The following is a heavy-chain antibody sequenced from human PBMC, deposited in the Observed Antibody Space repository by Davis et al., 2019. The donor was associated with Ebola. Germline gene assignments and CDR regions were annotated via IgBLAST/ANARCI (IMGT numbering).Heavy chain of an antibody. CDR1: GGSFSGYY. J-gene: IGHJ4*02. CDR3: ARTPITMVRGVRGFDY. CDR2: INHSGST. D-gene: IGHD3-10*01. Sequence: MPSETLSLTCAVYGGSFSGYYWSWIRQPPGKGLEWIGEINHSGSTNYNPSLKSRVTISVDTSKNQFSLKLSSVTAAETAVYYCARTPITMVRGVRGFDYWGQGTLVTVSS. V-gene: IGHV4-34*01.